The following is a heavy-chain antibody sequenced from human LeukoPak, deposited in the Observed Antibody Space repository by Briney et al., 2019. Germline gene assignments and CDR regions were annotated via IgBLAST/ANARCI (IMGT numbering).Heavy chain of an antibody. V-gene: IGHV3-11*05. CDR2: ISSSSSYT. J-gene: IGHJ4*02. CDR3: ARDRGAVAATWFDY. D-gene: IGHD6-19*01. CDR1: GFTFSGFY. Sequence: PGGSLRLSCAASGFTFSGFYMSWIRQAPGKGLEWVSCISSSSSYTNYADSVKGRFTISRDNAKNSLYLQMDGLSAEDTAVYYCARDRGAVAATWFDYWGQGTLVTVSS.